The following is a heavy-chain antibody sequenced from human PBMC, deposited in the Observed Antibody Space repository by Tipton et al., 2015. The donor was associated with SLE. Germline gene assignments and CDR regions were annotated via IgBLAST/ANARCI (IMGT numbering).Heavy chain of an antibody. J-gene: IGHJ4*02. V-gene: IGHV4-61*02. CDR2: IYTGGFT. CDR3: AREVRQLLIYFDS. D-gene: IGHD2-2*01. Sequence: TLSLTCTVSGASVTSHNYYWNWVRQPAGKGLEWIGRIYTGGFTYYNPSLESRVTMSVDTSKNQFSLRLSSVTAADTAMYFCAREVRQLLIYFDSWGQGTLVTVSS. CDR1: GASVTSHNYY.